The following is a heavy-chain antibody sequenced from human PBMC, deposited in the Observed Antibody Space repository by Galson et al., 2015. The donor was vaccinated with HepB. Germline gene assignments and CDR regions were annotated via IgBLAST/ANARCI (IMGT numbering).Heavy chain of an antibody. Sequence: SLRLSCAASGFTFSSYAMHWVRQAPGKGLEWVAVISYDGSNKYYADSVKGRFTISRDNSKNTLYLQMNSLRAEDTAVYYCARARGYSGYDFRRMAFDIWGQGTMVPSLQ. V-gene: IGHV3-30*04. CDR3: ARARGYSGYDFRRMAFDI. CDR1: GFTFSSYA. CDR2: ISYDGSNK. J-gene: IGHJ3*02. D-gene: IGHD5-12*01.